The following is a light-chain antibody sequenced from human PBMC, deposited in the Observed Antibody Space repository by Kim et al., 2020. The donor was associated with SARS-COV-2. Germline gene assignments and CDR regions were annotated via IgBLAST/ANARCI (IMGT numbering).Light chain of an antibody. CDR3: HQYSGWPPYS. Sequence: CPGERANVSCRASQSVSSNLAWYQQKPGQAPRLVIYGTSTRATGIPVRFSGSGSGTECTLTISSLQSEDFALYYCHQYSGWPPYSFGQGTKLEIK. CDR2: GTS. CDR1: QSVSSN. J-gene: IGKJ2*03. V-gene: IGKV3-15*01.